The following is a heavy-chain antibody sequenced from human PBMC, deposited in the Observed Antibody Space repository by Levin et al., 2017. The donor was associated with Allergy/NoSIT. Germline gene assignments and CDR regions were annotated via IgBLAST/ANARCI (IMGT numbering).Heavy chain of an antibody. CDR2: ISGSGGST. CDR3: AKVGSSSWLNWFDP. CDR1: GFTFSSYA. Sequence: GESLKISCAASGFTFSSYAMSWVRQAPGKGLEWVSAISGSGGSTYYADSVKGRFTISRDNSKNTLYLQMNSLRAEDTAVYYCAKVGSSSWLNWFDPWGQGTLVTVSS. V-gene: IGHV3-23*01. D-gene: IGHD6-13*01. J-gene: IGHJ5*02.